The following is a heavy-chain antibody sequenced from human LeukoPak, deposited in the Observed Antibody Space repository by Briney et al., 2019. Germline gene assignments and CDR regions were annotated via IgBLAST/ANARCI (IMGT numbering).Heavy chain of an antibody. CDR1: GGSISSYY. J-gene: IGHJ3*02. D-gene: IGHD5-24*01. CDR2: ISYSGST. V-gene: IGHV4-59*08. CDR3: ARRAALMATIVEDAYDI. Sequence: SETLSLTCTVSGGSISSYYWSWIRQPPGKGLEWIGYISYSGSTNYNPSLKSRVTISVDTSKNQFSLKLSSVTAADTAVYYCARRAALMATIVEDAYDIWGQGTMVTVSS.